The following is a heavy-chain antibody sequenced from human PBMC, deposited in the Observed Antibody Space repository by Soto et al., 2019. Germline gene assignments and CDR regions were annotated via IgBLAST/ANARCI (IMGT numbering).Heavy chain of an antibody. CDR2: ISWNSGNI. CDR1: GFTFDDYA. D-gene: IGHD2-2*01. CDR3: AKSPLDIVVVPAAYYFDY. Sequence: GGSLRLSCAASGFTFDDYAMHWVRQAPGKGLEWVSGISWNSGNIDYADSVKGRFTISRDNAKNSLYLQMNSLRAEDTALYYCAKSPLDIVVVPAAYYFDYWGQGTLVTVSS. V-gene: IGHV3-9*01. J-gene: IGHJ4*02.